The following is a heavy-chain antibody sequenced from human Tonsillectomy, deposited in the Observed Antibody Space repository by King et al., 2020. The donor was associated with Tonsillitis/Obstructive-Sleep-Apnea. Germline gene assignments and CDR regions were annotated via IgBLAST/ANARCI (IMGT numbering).Heavy chain of an antibody. CDR3: ARVPIIHSSGYYPDACDI. Sequence: VQLQESGPGLVKPSETLSLTCTVSGGSISSYYWSWIRQPPGKGLEWIGYIYYSGSTNYNPSLKSRVTISVDTSKNQFSLKLSSVTAADTAVYYCARVPIIHSSGYYPDACDIWGHGTMVTLSS. D-gene: IGHD3-22*01. J-gene: IGHJ3*02. V-gene: IGHV4-59*01. CDR2: IYYSGST. CDR1: GGSISSYY.